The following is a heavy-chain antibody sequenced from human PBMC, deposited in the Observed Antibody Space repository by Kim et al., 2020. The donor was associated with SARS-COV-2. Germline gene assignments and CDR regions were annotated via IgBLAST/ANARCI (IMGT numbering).Heavy chain of an antibody. CDR1: GYTFTDYG. Sequence: ASVKVSCKASGYTFTDYGISWVRQAPGQGPEWMGWISGYNGNTKYAQNLQGRVTMTTDTSTSTAYMELRSLRSDDTAMYYCVRGPDLVPGALFYYGGQGTLDTVS. V-gene: IGHV1-18*01. CDR2: ISGYNGNT. D-gene: IGHD2-2*01. CDR3: VRGPDLVPGALFYY. J-gene: IGHJ4*02.